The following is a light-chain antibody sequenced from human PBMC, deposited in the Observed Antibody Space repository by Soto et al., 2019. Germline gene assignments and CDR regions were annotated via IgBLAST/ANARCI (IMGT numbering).Light chain of an antibody. J-gene: IGKJ1*01. CDR1: QSISRG. CDR2: DAS. Sequence: DIQMTQSPPTLSASVGDRVTITCRASQSISRGLAWHQQKAGEAPKLLIYDASTMVSGVPSRFSGSGPGTEFTLTISSLQPDDFATYYCQQYNPGTFGQGTKVEIK. V-gene: IGKV1-5*01. CDR3: QQYNPGT.